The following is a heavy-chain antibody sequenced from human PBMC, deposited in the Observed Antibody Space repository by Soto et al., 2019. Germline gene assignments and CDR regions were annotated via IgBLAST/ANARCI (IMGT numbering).Heavy chain of an antibody. Sequence: ASVKVSCKASGYTFTGYYVHWVRQAPGQGLEWMGWINPNSGDTYLAQRFQGRVTMNRDTSIGTAYMELRGLTSDDTAEYYCAKGGAIVAAGTRVYLYNAMDVWGQGTTVTV. J-gene: IGHJ6*02. D-gene: IGHD1-26*01. CDR3: AKGGAIVAAGTRVYLYNAMDV. V-gene: IGHV1-2*02. CDR2: INPNSGDT. CDR1: GYTFTGYY.